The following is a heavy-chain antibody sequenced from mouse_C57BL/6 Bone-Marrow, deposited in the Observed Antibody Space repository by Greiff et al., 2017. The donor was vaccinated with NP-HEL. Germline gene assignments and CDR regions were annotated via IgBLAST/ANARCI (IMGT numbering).Heavy chain of an antibody. J-gene: IGHJ2*01. CDR1: GFTFSSYA. D-gene: IGHD1-1*01. V-gene: IGHV5-9-1*02. CDR2: ISSGGDYI. CDR3: TRWGLTTVVRGYFDY. Sequence: DVKLVESGEGLVKPGGSLKLSCAASGFTFSSYAMSWVRQTPEKRLEWVAYISSGGDYIYYADTVKGRFTISRDNARNTLYLQMSSLKSEDTAMYYWTRWGLTTVVRGYFDYWGQGTTLTGSS.